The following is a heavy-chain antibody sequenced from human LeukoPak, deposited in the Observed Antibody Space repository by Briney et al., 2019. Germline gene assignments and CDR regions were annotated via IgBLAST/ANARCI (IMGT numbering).Heavy chain of an antibody. V-gene: IGHV4-4*07. CDR1: GGSISRYH. CDR3: ARDLTSVTTVAFDI. J-gene: IGHJ3*02. D-gene: IGHD4-11*01. Sequence: PSETLSLTCTVSGGSISRYHWSWIRQPAGAGLEWIGRIYSSGDTNYNPSLKGRVTMSVDTSKNQSSLNLTSVTAADTAVYYCARDLTSVTTVAFDIWGQGTMVTVSS. CDR2: IYSSGDT.